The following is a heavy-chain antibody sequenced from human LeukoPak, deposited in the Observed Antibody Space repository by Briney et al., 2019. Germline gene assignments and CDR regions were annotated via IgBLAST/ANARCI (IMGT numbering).Heavy chain of an antibody. CDR2: INSDGSGT. D-gene: IGHD3-22*01. CDR3: ARVLSGDTSGYYY. Sequence: PGGSLRLSCAGSGFTFSTYTMNWVRQAPGKGLVWVSRINSDGSGTIYADSVKGRFTISRDNAKNTLYLQMSSLRAEDTAVYYCARVLSGDTSGYYYWGQGTLVTVSS. V-gene: IGHV3-74*01. J-gene: IGHJ4*02. CDR1: GFTFSTYT.